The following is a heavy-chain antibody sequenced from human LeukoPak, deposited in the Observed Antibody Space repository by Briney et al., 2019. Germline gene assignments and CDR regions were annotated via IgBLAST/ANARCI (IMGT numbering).Heavy chain of an antibody. D-gene: IGHD3-16*01. J-gene: IGHJ5*02. CDR1: GFTFSSYA. CDR2: INGNGDST. CDR3: AKDLYDYVWGARVFAS. V-gene: IGHV3-23*01. Sequence: GGSLRLSCAASGFTFSSYAMSWVRQAPGKGLEWVSGINGNGDSTYYADSVKGRFTISRDNSKNTLYLQMNSLRAEDTAVYYCAKDLYDYVWGARVFASWGQGTLVTVSS.